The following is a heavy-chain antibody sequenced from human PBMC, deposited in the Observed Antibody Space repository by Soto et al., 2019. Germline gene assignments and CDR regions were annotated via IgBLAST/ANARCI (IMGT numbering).Heavy chain of an antibody. Sequence: QVQLVQSGAEVKKPGASVKVSCKTSGYTFSTSGISWMAQAPGQRLEWMGWISPYNGNTKYAQKLQDRVTMTADTTMRTAYMDLWRLTSDDMVVHYCTGGWFGVFVYYFDYWGQGTLVTVSS. CDR1: GYTFSTSG. J-gene: IGHJ4*02. D-gene: IGHD3-10*01. V-gene: IGHV1-18*03. CDR3: TGGWFGVFVYYFDY. CDR2: ISPYNGNT.